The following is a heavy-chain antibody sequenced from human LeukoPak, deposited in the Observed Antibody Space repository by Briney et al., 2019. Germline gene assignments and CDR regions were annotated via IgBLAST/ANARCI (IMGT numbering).Heavy chain of an antibody. CDR1: GFTVSSNY. CDR2: IYSGGST. CDR3: ATEGRLWLGDYFYYYMDV. Sequence: GGSLRLSCAASGFTVSSNYMSWVRQAPGKGLEWVSVIYSGGSTYYADSVKGRFTISRDNSKNALYLQMNSLRSEDTAVYYCATEGRLWLGDYFYYYMDVWGKGTTVTVSS. D-gene: IGHD3-10*01. J-gene: IGHJ6*03. V-gene: IGHV3-53*05.